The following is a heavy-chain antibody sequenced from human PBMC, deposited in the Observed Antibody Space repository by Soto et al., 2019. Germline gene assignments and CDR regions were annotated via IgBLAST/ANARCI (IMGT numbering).Heavy chain of an antibody. Sequence: QVQLVQSGAEVTKPGSSLTVSCTASADTFIRFTLSWVRQAPGQGLEWMGRIIPMLGMSNSALKFQGRVTITADKSTNKVFMHFNILRFGDTAVEYCATSYGWGRAQFDSWGQGTLVTVSS. CDR2: IIPMLGMS. CDR1: ADTFIRFT. D-gene: IGHD3-10*01. CDR3: ATSYGWGRAQFDS. J-gene: IGHJ4*02. V-gene: IGHV1-69*02.